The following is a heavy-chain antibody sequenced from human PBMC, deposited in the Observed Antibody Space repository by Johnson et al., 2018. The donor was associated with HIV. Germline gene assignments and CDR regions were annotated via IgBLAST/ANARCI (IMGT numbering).Heavy chain of an antibody. CDR3: ARDGAQQLARDAFDI. Sequence: QVQLVESGGGVVQPGRSLRLSCAASGFTFSSYAMHWVRQAPGKGLEWVSVIFSVGNTYYADSVKGRFTISRDNSRNMIYLQMNSLRAEDTAVYYCARDGAQQLARDAFDIWGQGTMVTVSS. CDR2: IFSVGNT. J-gene: IGHJ3*02. D-gene: IGHD6-13*01. V-gene: IGHV3-30*14. CDR1: GFTFSSYA.